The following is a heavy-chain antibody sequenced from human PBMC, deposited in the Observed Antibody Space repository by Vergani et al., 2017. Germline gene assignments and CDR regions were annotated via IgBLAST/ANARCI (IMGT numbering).Heavy chain of an antibody. CDR2: ISGSGDST. V-gene: IGHV3-23*04. CDR1: GITFRNNA. Sequence: EVDLVESGGGLAQPGGSLRLSCEASGITFRNNAMSWVRQAPGKGLEWVSSISGSGDSTYYADSVKGRFTISRDNSKNTLFLHMNSLRPEDTAVYYCAKVGRSEVAGTFGAFDIWGQGTMVTVSS. D-gene: IGHD6-19*01. CDR3: AKVGRSEVAGTFGAFDI. J-gene: IGHJ3*02.